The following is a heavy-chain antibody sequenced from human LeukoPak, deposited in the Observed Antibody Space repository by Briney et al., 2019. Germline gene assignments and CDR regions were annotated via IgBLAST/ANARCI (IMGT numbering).Heavy chain of an antibody. V-gene: IGHV5-51*01. CDR2: IYPRDSDT. CDR1: GYSFPSYW. Sequence: GESLKISCEGSGYSFPSYWIGWVRQMAGKGLEWMGIIYPRDSDTRYSPSFQGQVTISADKSISTAYLQWSSLKASDTAMYYCAGPGYYGDYSFDFWGQGTLVTVSS. D-gene: IGHD4-17*01. CDR3: AGPGYYGDYSFDF. J-gene: IGHJ4*02.